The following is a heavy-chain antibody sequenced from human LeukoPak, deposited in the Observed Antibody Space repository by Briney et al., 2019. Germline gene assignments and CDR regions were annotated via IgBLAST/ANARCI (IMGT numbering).Heavy chain of an antibody. J-gene: IGHJ5*02. CDR3: VRSKSGTYGWFDP. V-gene: IGHV4-59*01. CDR1: GGSISNYF. CDR2: IYYTGSA. Sequence: SETLSLTCTVSGGSISNYFWSWIRQPPGKGLEWIGYIYYTGSANYSPSLKSRVTISLDTSKNQFSLKVSSVTAADTAIYYCVRSKSGTYGWFDPWGQGTLVTVFS. D-gene: IGHD4-17*01.